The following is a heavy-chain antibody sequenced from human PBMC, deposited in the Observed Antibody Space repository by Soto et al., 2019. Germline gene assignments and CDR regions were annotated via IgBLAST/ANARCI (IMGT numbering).Heavy chain of an antibody. J-gene: IGHJ4*02. CDR2: IQYRGST. CDR1: DDSITSGAYY. V-gene: IGHV4-39*01. D-gene: IGHD3-10*01. Sequence: HLQLQESGPGLVKPSETLSLTCTVSDDSITSGAYYWGLIRQPPGKGLEWIGTIQYRGSTYYNPSPKRRPTMSLATSRNQYSLRLSSVTAAHTAVDVSAGMFWFGGVLVHYWRPGPVVNVSS. CDR3: AGMFWFGGVLVHY.